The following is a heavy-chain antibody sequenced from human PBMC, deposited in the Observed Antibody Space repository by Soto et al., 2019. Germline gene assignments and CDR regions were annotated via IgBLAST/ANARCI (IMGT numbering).Heavy chain of an antibody. D-gene: IGHD3-10*01. J-gene: IGHJ6*02. Sequence: QVQLQQSGPGLVKPSETLSLTCTVSSGPSSSHNWGWIRQPPGRGLEWIGYVYSTGGTSYNPSLQRRVTISADTSTNHISLTLSSVTAADTAVYYCVRQGIGTQHGLVDVWGQGTTVTVSS. CDR1: SGPSSSHN. CDR2: VYSTGGT. CDR3: VRQGIGTQHGLVDV. V-gene: IGHV4-59*08.